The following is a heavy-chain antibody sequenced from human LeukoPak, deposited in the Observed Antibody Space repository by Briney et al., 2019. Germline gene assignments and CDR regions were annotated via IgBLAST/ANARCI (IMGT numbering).Heavy chain of an antibody. D-gene: IGHD3-10*01. J-gene: IGHJ3*02. CDR2: ISSSGSTI. Sequence: GGSLRLSCAASGFTVSSNYMSWVRQAPGKGLEWVSYISSSGSTIYYADSVKGRFTISRDNAKNSLYLQMNSLRAEDTAVYYCARDTAYWFGEGTGAFDIWGQGTMVTVSS. CDR1: GFTVSSNY. V-gene: IGHV3-11*04. CDR3: ARDTAYWFGEGTGAFDI.